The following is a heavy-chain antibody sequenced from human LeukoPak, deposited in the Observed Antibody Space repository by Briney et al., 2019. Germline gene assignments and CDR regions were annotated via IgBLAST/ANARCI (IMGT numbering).Heavy chain of an antibody. CDR1: GFTVSSNF. Sequence: GGSLILSCAASGFTVSSNFMSWVRRAPGKGLEWVSVIYSGGSTYYADSVKGRFTISRDNSKNTLNLQMNSLRAEDAAVYYCARGYSSDNWGQGTLVTVSS. V-gene: IGHV3-66*01. J-gene: IGHJ4*02. CDR3: ARGYSSDN. CDR2: IYSGGST. D-gene: IGHD2-21*01.